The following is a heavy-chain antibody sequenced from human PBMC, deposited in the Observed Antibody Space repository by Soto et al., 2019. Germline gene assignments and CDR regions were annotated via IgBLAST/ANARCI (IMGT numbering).Heavy chain of an antibody. CDR2: INTSNDDT. CDR1: GYTFSSSP. CDR3: ARDEGVASGN. D-gene: IGHD5-12*01. Sequence: QVQLVQSGAEVKKPGASVKVSCRASGYTFSSSPLHWVRQAPGQRPEWMGWINTSNDDTKYSQKLQDRVTLTRDTAARTAYMEVSSLTPDDTAVYYCARDEGVASGNWGQGTLVTVS. V-gene: IGHV1-3*04. J-gene: IGHJ4*02.